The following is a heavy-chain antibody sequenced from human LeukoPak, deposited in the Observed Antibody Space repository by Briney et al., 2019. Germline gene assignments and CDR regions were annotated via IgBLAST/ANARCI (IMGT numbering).Heavy chain of an antibody. CDR3: AAEGVVVPAAMYY. D-gene: IGHD2-2*01. CDR2: TYTSGST. Sequence: PSETLSLTCTVSGGSISSGSYYWSWIRQPAGKGLEWIGRTYTSGSTNYNPSLKSRVTISVDTSKNQLSLKLSSVTAADTAVYYCAAEGVVVPAAMYYWGQGTLVTVSS. CDR1: GGSISSGSYY. J-gene: IGHJ4*02. V-gene: IGHV4-61*02.